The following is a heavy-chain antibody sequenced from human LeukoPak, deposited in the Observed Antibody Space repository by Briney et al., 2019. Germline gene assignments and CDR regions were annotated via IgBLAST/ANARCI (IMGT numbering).Heavy chain of an antibody. CDR1: GFTFSSYG. Sequence: GGSLRLSCAASGFTFSSYGMHWVRQAPGKGLEWVAFIRYDGSNKYYADSVKGRFTISRDNSKNTLYLQMNSLRAEDTAVYYCARDEYSSSGPLDYWGQGTLVTVSS. CDR2: IRYDGSNK. D-gene: IGHD6-6*01. CDR3: ARDEYSSSGPLDY. V-gene: IGHV3-30*02. J-gene: IGHJ4*02.